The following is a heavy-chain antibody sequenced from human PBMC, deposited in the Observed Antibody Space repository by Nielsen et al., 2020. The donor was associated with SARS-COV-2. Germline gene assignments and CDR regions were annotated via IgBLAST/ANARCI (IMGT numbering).Heavy chain of an antibody. J-gene: IGHJ4*02. CDR3: AREAAVYLDY. CDR1: GFTFSSYG. CDR2: ISYDGSNK. Sequence: GESLKISCAASGFTFSSYGMHWVRQAPGKGLEWVAVISYDGSNKYYADSVKGRFTISRDNSKNTLYLQMNSLRAEDTAVYYCAREAAVYLDYWGQGTLVTVSS. V-gene: IGHV3-30*03. D-gene: IGHD6-13*01.